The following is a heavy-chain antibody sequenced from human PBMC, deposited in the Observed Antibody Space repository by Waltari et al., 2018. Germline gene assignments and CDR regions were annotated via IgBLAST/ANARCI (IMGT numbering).Heavy chain of an antibody. Sequence: QVQLVQSGAEVKKPGASVKVSCKASGYTFTSYAMHWVRQAPGQRLEWMGWINAGKGNTKNSRKFRGRVTSTRDTSASTAYMELGSLRSEDTAVYYCARGIRIAAAGTGAGYWGQGTLVTVSS. CDR1: GYTFTSYA. J-gene: IGHJ4*02. V-gene: IGHV1-3*01. CDR2: INAGKGNT. CDR3: ARGIRIAAAGTGAGY. D-gene: IGHD6-13*01.